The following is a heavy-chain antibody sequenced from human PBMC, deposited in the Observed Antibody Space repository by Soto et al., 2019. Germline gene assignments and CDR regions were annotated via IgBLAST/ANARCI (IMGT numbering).Heavy chain of an antibody. J-gene: IGHJ4*02. CDR2: IIPIFGTA. CDR3: VSALFSEKTAPMVRGVIPTGY. V-gene: IGHV1-69*13. CDR1: GGTFSSYA. D-gene: IGHD3-10*01. Sequence: SVKVSCKASGGTFSSYAISWVRQAPGQGLEWMGGIIPIFGTANYAQKFQGRVTITADESTSTAYMEPSSLRSEDTAVYYCVSALFSEKTAPMVRGVIPTGYWGQGTLVTSPQ.